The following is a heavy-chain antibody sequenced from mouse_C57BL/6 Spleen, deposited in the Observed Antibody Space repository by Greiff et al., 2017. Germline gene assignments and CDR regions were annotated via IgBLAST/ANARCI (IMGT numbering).Heavy chain of an antibody. CDR1: GYTFTSYW. CDR2: IDPSGSDT. CDR3: ARERALYYGSRGYYFDY. Sequence: VQLQQPGAELVKPGASVKLSCKASGYTFTSYWMQWVKQRPGQGLEWIGEIDPSGSDTNYNHKFKGKATLTVDTSSSTAYMQLSSLTSENSAVYDCARERALYYGSRGYYFDYWGQGTTLTVSA. J-gene: IGHJ2*01. V-gene: IGHV1-50*01. D-gene: IGHD1-1*01.